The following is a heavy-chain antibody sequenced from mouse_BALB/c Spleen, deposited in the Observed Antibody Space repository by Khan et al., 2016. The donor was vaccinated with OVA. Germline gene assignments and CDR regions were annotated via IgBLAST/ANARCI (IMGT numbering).Heavy chain of an antibody. Sequence: DLVKPGASVKLSCKASGYTFTSYWINWIKQRPGQCLYWIVRISPGRGIPSYNEMFSGKATLTVDTSSSSPYIQLSSLSSEDSAVYISARSNKYGSSRDTKDSWGQGNAVTVST. D-gene: IGHD1-1*01. J-gene: IGHJ4*01. CDR2: ISPGRGIP. V-gene: IGHV1S41*01. CDR1: GYTFTSYW. CDR3: ARSNKYGSSRDTKDS.